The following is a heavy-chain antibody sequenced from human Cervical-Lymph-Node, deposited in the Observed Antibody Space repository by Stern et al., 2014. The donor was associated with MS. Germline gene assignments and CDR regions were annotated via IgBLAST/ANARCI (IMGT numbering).Heavy chain of an antibody. Sequence: VQLQESGPGLVKPSQTLSLTCTVSGGSIDSDSFYWSWIRQHPGKGLEWIGYMYNNGDTYYNPSLKSRLAISGDTSKNQVSLRLRSVTAADTAIYYCAREQRNDFWTGSYFDTWGQGILVTVSS. CDR2: MYNNGDT. J-gene: IGHJ5*02. CDR1: GGSIDSDSFY. CDR3: AREQRNDFWTGSYFDT. D-gene: IGHD3/OR15-3a*01. V-gene: IGHV4-31*03.